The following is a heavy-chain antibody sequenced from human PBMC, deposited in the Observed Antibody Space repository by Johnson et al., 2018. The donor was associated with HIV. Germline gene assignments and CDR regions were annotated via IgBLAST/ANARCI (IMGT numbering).Heavy chain of an antibody. CDR2: IKQDGSEK. CDR3: AKERQLVRAFDI. Sequence: VQLVESGGGVVQPGGSLRLSCAASGFTFSSYWMSWVRQAPGKGLEWVANIKQDGSEKYYVDSVKGRITISRDNAKNSLYLQMNSLKTEDTAVYYCAKERQLVRAFDIWGQGTMVTVSS. D-gene: IGHD6-6*01. J-gene: IGHJ3*02. V-gene: IGHV3-7*05. CDR1: GFTFSSYW.